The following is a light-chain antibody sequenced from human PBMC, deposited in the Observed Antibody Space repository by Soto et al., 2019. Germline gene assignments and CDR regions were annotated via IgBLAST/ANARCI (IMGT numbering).Light chain of an antibody. CDR1: QSISYF. V-gene: IGKV1-39*01. CDR3: QQSYSAPRT. J-gene: IGKJ1*01. Sequence: IQRTQYPSSLSASVGDRVTISCRASQSISYFLNWYQHKPGQAPKLLIYAASSLQSGVPSRFSGSGSGTDFTLTISSLQPEDFATYYCQQSYSAPRTFAQGTKVDIK. CDR2: AAS.